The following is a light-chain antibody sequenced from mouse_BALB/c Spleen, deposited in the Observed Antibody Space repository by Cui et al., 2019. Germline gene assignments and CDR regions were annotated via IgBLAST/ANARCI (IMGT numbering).Light chain of an antibody. V-gene: IGKV4-55*01. CDR1: SSVSY. CDR2: DTS. CDR3: QQWSSYPRT. Sequence: QIVLTQSPAIMSPSPGEKVTMTCSASSSVSYMYWYQQKPGSSPRLLIYDTSNLASGVPVRFSGSGSGTSYSLTISRMEAEDAATYYCQQWSSYPRTFGGGTKLDIK. J-gene: IGKJ1*01.